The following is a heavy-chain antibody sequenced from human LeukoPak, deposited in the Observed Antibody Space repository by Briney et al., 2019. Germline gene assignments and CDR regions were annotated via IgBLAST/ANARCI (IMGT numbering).Heavy chain of an antibody. V-gene: IGHV3-13*01. CDR2: IGTAGDS. Sequence: GGSLRLSCAASGFTFSSYDVHWVRQATGKGLEWVSAIGTAGDSYYPGSVKGRFTISRENAKNSLYLQMNSLRAGDTAVYYCARAGVGATTYFDSWGQGTLVTVSS. CDR3: ARAGVGATTYFDS. D-gene: IGHD1-26*01. CDR1: GFTFSSYD. J-gene: IGHJ4*02.